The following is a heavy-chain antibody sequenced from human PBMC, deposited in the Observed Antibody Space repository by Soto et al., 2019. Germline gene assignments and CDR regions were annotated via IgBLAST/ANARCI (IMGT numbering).Heavy chain of an antibody. CDR3: ARNANGWFSAFDI. CDR1: GFTFSSYA. J-gene: IGHJ3*02. V-gene: IGHV3-23*01. D-gene: IGHD6-19*01. Sequence: EVQLLESGGGLVQPGGSLRLSCAASGFTFSSYAMSWLRQAPGKGLEWVSAISGSGGTTYYADSVKGRFTFSRDNSKNTLYLQMNSLRAEDTGVYYCARNANGWFSAFDIWGQGTMVTVSS. CDR2: ISGSGGTT.